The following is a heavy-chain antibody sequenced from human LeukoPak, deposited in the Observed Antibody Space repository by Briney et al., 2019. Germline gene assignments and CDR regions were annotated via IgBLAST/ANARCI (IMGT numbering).Heavy chain of an antibody. CDR3: ARRAAGIYYYYYGMDV. CDR2: INHSGST. J-gene: IGHJ6*02. D-gene: IGHD6-13*01. Sequence: SETLSLTCAVSGGSISSGGYYWSWIRQPPGKGLEWIGEINHSGSTNYNPSLKSRVTISVDTSKNQFSLKLSSVAAADTAVYYCARRAAGIYYYYYGMDVWGQGTTVTVSS. CDR1: GGSISSGGYY. V-gene: IGHV4-34*01.